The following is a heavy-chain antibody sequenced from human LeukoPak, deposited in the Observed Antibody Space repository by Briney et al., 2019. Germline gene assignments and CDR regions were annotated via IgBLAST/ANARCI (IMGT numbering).Heavy chain of an antibody. CDR2: IRYDGSNK. Sequence: GGSLRLSCAASGFTFSSYGMHWVRQAPGKGLEWVAFIRYDGSNKYYADSVKGRFTISRDNSKSTLSLQMNSLRPEDTAVYYCTRAGGLVRGVHYYYYMDVWGKGTTVTISS. J-gene: IGHJ6*03. CDR1: GFTFSSYG. CDR3: TRAGGLVRGVHYYYYMDV. D-gene: IGHD3-10*01. V-gene: IGHV3-30*02.